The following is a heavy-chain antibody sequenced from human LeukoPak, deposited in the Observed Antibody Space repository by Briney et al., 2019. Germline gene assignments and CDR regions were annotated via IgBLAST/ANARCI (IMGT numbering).Heavy chain of an antibody. J-gene: IGHJ4*02. Sequence: SETLSLTCTVSGGSISSGSYYWSWIRQPPGKGLEWIGYIYYSGSTNYNPSLKSRVTISVDTSKNQFSLKLSSVTAADTAVYYCARHPPGIAVAGYFDYWGQGTLVTVSS. CDR3: ARHPPGIAVAGYFDY. D-gene: IGHD6-19*01. CDR2: IYYSGST. CDR1: GGSISSGSYY. V-gene: IGHV4-61*01.